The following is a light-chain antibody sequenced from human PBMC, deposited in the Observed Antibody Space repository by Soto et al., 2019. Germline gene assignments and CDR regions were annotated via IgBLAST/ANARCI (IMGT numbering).Light chain of an antibody. CDR1: SSNIGAGYE. V-gene: IGLV1-40*01. CDR3: HSYDSSLSGYV. CDR2: ENN. Sequence: QSVLTQPPSVSEAPGQRVTISCTGSSSNIGAGYEAHWYQQVPGTAPKLLIYENNNRPSGVPDRFSGSKSGTSASLAITGLQAEDEAEYCCHSYDSSLSGYVFGTGTKLTVL. J-gene: IGLJ1*01.